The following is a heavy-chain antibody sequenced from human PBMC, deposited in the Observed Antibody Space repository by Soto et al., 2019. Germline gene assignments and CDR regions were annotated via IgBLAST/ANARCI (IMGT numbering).Heavy chain of an antibody. J-gene: IGHJ5*02. CDR3: ARAPEALLLWFGDSGWFDP. D-gene: IGHD3-10*01. CDR1: GYTFTSYG. CDR2: ISAYNGNT. Sequence: QVQLVQSGAEVKKPGASVKVSCKASGYTFTSYGISWVRQAPGQGLEWMGWISAYNGNTNYAQKLQGRVSMTTDTSTSTAYMELRSLRSDDTAVYYCARAPEALLLWFGDSGWFDPWGQGTLVTVSS. V-gene: IGHV1-18*01.